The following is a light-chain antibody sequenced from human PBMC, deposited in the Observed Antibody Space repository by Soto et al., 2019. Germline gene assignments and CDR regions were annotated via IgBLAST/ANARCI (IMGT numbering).Light chain of an antibody. J-gene: IGLJ1*01. CDR2: DVS. CDR3: CSYAGSYTSYV. CDR1: SSDVDGYNY. V-gene: IGLV2-11*01. Sequence: QSALTQPRSVSGSPGQSVTISCTGTSSDVDGYNYVSWYQQHPGKAPKLMIYDVSERPSGVPDRFSGSKSGNTASLTISGXXXXXXXXYYCCSYAGSYTSYVFGTGTKVTVL.